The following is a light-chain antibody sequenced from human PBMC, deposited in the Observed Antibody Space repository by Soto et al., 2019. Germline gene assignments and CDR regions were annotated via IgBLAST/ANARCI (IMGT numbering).Light chain of an antibody. V-gene: IGKV3-20*01. CDR1: QSVSSSY. CDR3: QQYSDWPQT. J-gene: IGKJ1*01. Sequence: EIVLTQSPGTLSLSPGERATLSCRASQSVSSSYLAWYQQKPGQAPRLLIYGASSRATGIPDRFSGSGSGTDFTLTISSLQSEDFAVYYCQQYSDWPQTFSQGTKVEIK. CDR2: GAS.